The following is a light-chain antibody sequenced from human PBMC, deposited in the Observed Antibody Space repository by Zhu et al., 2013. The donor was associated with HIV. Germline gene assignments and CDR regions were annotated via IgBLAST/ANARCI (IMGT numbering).Light chain of an antibody. CDR2: ATS. CDR1: EIFSTSY. J-gene: IGKJ4*01. Sequence: IVLTQSPGTLSLSPGERATLSCRASEIFSTSYLAWYQQKPGQAPRLLIYATSTRSTGIPDRFSGSGSGTDFSLTISKLEPEDFAVYYCHQYATTSLTFGGGTKVEDQT. V-gene: IGKV3-20*01. CDR3: HQYATTSLT.